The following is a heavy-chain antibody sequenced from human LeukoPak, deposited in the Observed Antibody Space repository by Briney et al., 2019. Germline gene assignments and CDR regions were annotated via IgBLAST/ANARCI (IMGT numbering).Heavy chain of an antibody. Sequence: SETLSLTCTVSGGSISSYYWSWIRQPPGKGLEWIGYIYYSGSTNYNPSLKSRVTISVDTSKNQFSLKLSSVTAADTAVYYCARDAGVRYYDSSGYVDYWGQGTLVTVSS. CDR2: IYYSGST. J-gene: IGHJ4*02. CDR3: ARDAGVRYYDSSGYVDY. V-gene: IGHV4-59*12. CDR1: GGSISSYY. D-gene: IGHD3-22*01.